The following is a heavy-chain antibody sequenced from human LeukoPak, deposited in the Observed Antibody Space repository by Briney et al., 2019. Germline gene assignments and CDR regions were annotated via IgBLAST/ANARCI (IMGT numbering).Heavy chain of an antibody. CDR1: GYSFTSYW. CDR3: ARHRQQLVLFHDAFDI. CDR2: IYPGDSDT. V-gene: IGHV5-51*01. Sequence: GESLKISCKGSGYSFTSYWIGWVRQMPGKGLEWMGIIYPGDSDTRYSPSFQGQVTISADKSISTAYLQWSSLKASDTAIYYCARHRQQLVLFHDAFDIWGQGTMVTVSS. J-gene: IGHJ3*02. D-gene: IGHD6-13*01.